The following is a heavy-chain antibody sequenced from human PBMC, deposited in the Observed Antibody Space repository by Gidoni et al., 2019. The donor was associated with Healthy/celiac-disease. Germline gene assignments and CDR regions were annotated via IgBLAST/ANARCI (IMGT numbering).Heavy chain of an antibody. Sequence: QVQLQESGPGLVKPSGTLSLTCAVSGGSISSSNWWSWVRQPPGKGLEWIGEIYHSGSPNYNPSLKSRVTISVDKSKNQFSLKLSSVTAADTAVYYCARKSPYDYVWGPTSGAFDIWGQGTMVTVSS. CDR2: IYHSGSP. CDR3: ARKSPYDYVWGPTSGAFDI. D-gene: IGHD3-16*01. V-gene: IGHV4-4*02. CDR1: GGSISSSNW. J-gene: IGHJ3*02.